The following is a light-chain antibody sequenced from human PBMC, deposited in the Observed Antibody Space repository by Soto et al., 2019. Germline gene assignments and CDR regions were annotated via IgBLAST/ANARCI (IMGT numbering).Light chain of an antibody. V-gene: IGKV1-5*03. J-gene: IGKJ1*01. CDR1: QSISSW. CDR2: KAS. CDR3: KQYNSYSVT. Sequence: DIQMTQSPSTLSASVGDRVTITCRASQSISSWLAWYQQKPGKAPKILIYKASSLESGVQSRFSGSGSGTEFTLTISSLQPDDFATYYCKQYNSYSVTFGQGTKVDIK.